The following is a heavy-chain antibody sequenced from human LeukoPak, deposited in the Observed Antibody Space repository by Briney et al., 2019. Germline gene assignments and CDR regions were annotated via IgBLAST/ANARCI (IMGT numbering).Heavy chain of an antibody. CDR2: IKEDGSEK. Sequence: GGSLRLSCAASGFTFSRFWMTWVRQAPGKGLEWVANIKEDGSEKYYVDSVKGRFTTSRDNAKKSLYLQMNSLRAEDTAVYHCARWAEANDYWGQGTLVTVSS. J-gene: IGHJ4*02. V-gene: IGHV3-7*05. CDR3: ARWAEANDY. CDR1: GFTFSRFW.